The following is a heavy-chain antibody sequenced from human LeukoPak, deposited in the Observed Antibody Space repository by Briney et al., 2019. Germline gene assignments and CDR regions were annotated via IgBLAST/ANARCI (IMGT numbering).Heavy chain of an antibody. D-gene: IGHD2-21*02. CDR2: IYYSGNT. V-gene: IGHV4-39*01. CDR3: ARSHIVAVTGFAFDI. Sequence: SETLSLTCTVSGGXISSSSYYWGWIRQSPGKGLERIGSIYYSGNTYYNPSLNSRVTITVDTSKNQFSLQLSSVTAADTTVYYCARSHIVAVTGFAFDIWGQGTLVTVSS. J-gene: IGHJ3*02. CDR1: GGXISSSSYY.